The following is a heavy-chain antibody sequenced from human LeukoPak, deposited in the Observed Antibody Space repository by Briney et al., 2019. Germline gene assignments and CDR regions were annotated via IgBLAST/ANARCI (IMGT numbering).Heavy chain of an antibody. J-gene: IGHJ4*02. Sequence: GGSLRLSCTASGFAFSSYSMDWVRQAPGKGLEWVSSITSSSSYIYYADSVKGRLTISRDNAKNSLYLHMNSLRAEDTAVYYCAIVAGQSYHFDYWGQGTLVTVSS. D-gene: IGHD3-10*01. CDR1: GFAFSSYS. CDR2: ITSSSSYI. V-gene: IGHV3-21*01. CDR3: AIVAGQSYHFDY.